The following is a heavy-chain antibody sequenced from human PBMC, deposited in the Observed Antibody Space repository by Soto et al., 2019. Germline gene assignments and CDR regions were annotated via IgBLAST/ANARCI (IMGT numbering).Heavy chain of an antibody. CDR3: ARGFSADNGSPPDF. D-gene: IGHD2-8*01. CDR2: ISGSGGST. J-gene: IGHJ4*02. Sequence: GGSVRLSCASSGFTFSSFAMSWVRQAPVKGLDWVSAISGSGGSTHSADSVKGRVTISRDNSKNTMYLEMSSLRVEGTAVYYCARGFSADNGSPPDFWCQGSLVTVSS. CDR1: GFTFSSFA. V-gene: IGHV3-23*01.